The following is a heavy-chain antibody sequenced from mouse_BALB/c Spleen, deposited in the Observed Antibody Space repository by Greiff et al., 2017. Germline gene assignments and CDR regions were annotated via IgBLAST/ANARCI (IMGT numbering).Heavy chain of an antibody. CDR2: ICPGSGST. D-gene: IGHD2-3*01. CDR1: GYTFTDYV. J-gene: IGHJ3*01. V-gene: IGHV1-77*01. Sequence: QVQLQQSGPELVKPGASVKMSCKASGYTFTDYVISWVKQRTGQGLEWIGEICPGSGSTYYNEKFKGKATLTADKSSNTAYMQLSSLTSEDSAVYFCASPYDRGFAYWGQGTLVTVSA. CDR3: ASPYDRGFAY.